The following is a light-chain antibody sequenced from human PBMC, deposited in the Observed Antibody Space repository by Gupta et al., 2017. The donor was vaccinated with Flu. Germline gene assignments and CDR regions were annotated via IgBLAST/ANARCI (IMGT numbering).Light chain of an antibody. V-gene: IGLV2-14*01. J-gene: IGLJ3*02. CDR3: CSYTRLHTRV. Sequence: QSALTQPASVSGSPGQSVTISCTGTSSDIGAYNYVSWYQHHPGKAPKLIIFEVSDRPSGISHRFSGSKSDTTASLTISGLQPEDEADYYCCSYTRLHTRVFGGGTKLTVL. CDR2: EVS. CDR1: SSDIGAYNY.